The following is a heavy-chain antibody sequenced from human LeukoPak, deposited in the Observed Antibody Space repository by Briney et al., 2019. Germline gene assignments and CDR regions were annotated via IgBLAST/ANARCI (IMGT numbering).Heavy chain of an antibody. CDR3: AKGVGVYTNWFDP. D-gene: IGHD3-10*01. J-gene: IGHJ5*02. CDR1: GFSFSTYA. V-gene: IGHV3-23*01. Sequence: PGGSLRLSCAASGFSFSTYAMTWVRQAPGKGLEWVSTITGSGGSTYYADSVKGRFTISRDNPKNTLYVQMNSLRAEDTAVYYCAKGVGVYTNWFDPWGQGTLVTVSS. CDR2: ITGSGGST.